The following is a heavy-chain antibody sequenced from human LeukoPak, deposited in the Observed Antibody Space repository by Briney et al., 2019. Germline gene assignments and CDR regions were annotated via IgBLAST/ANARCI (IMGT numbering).Heavy chain of an antibody. D-gene: IGHD1-26*01. V-gene: IGHV4-38-2*02. J-gene: IGHJ4*02. Sequence: SETLSLTCTVSGYSISSGYYWGWIRQPPGKGLEWIGSIYHSGSTYYNPSLKSRVTISVDTSKNQFSLKLSSVTAADTAVYYCATTTIRLGYWGQGTLVTVYS. CDR2: IYHSGST. CDR3: ATTTIRLGY. CDR1: GYSISSGYY.